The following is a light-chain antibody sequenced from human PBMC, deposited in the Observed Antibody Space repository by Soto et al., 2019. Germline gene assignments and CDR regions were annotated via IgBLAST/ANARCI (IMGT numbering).Light chain of an antibody. CDR3: QQYDHWPRGT. J-gene: IGKJ2*01. V-gene: IGKV3-20*01. CDR2: RAS. CDR1: QSVSSDY. Sequence: EIVLTQSPGTLSLSPGERATLSCRASQSVSSDYLAWYQQKPGQAPRLLISRASRRATGIPDRFSGSGSGTDFTLTITRLEAEDFAVYYCQQYDHWPRGTFGQGTKLEI.